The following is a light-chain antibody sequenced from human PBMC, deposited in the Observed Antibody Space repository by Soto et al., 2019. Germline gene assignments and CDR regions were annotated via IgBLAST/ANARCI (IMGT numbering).Light chain of an antibody. J-gene: IGKJ1*01. Sequence: IPMPQSRSTLSTDVGDAVTITSLASQDIRNDLAWYQQKPGQAPHLLIFAAFNLQSGVPSRFSGGGSGTHFTLTISSLQPDDFATYYCLQYYNFSWTSGQGTKVDIK. V-gene: IGKV1-6*01. CDR1: QDIRND. CDR2: AAF. CDR3: LQYYNFSWT.